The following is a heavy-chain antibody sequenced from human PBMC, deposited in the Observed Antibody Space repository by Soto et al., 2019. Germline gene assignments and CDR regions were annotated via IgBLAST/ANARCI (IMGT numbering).Heavy chain of an antibody. CDR1: GGTFSSYA. J-gene: IGHJ6*02. D-gene: IGHD2-2*01. CDR3: ARVDCSSTSCYAPSHYNWNYGYYYYYGMDV. Sequence: SVTVSCKASGGTFSSYAISWVRQAPGQGLEWMGGIIPIFGTANYAQKFQGRVTITADESTSTAYMELSSLRSEDTAVYYCARVDCSSTSCYAPSHYNWNYGYYYYYGMDVWGQGTTVTVSS. CDR2: IIPIFGTA. V-gene: IGHV1-69*13.